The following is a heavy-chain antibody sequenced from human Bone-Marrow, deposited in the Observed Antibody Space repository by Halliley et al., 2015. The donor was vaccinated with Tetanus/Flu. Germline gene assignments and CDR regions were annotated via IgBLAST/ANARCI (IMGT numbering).Heavy chain of an antibody. D-gene: IGHD2-2*01. CDR2: IHNIGST. J-gene: IGHJ4*02. V-gene: IGHV4-59*08. CDR3: ARHKTSWDYTFDD. Sequence: TLSLTCTVSGASTTSYYWNWIRQPPGRGLEWIGYIHNIGSTSYNPSLKSRVSISLDTSKNQFSLNLTSVTAADTAVYYCARHKTSWDYTFDDWGQGTLVSVS. CDR1: GASTTSYY.